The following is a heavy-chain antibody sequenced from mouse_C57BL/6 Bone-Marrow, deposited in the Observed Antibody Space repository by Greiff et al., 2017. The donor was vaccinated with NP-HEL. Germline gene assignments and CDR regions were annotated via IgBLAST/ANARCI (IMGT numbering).Heavy chain of an antibody. J-gene: IGHJ2*01. CDR2: ISDGGSYT. V-gene: IGHV5-4*03. Sequence: EVNLVESGGGLVKPGGSLKLSCAASGFTFSSYAMSWVRQTPEKRLEWVATISDGGSYTYYPDNVKGRFTISRDNAKNNLYLQMSHLKSEDTAMYYCARPHLYGPFDYWGQGTTLTVSS. D-gene: IGHD1-1*01. CDR3: ARPHLYGPFDY. CDR1: GFTFSSYA.